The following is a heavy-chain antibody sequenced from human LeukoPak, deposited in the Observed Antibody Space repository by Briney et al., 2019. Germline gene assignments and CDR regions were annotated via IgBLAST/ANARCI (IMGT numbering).Heavy chain of an antibody. Sequence: ASVKVSCKASGYTFTNYAMHWVRQAPGQRLEWMGWINAGNGNTKYSQEFQGRVTITRDTSASIAYMELSSLRYDDMAVYYCARVKLYFDWLPPYYYYYMDVWGKGTTVTVSS. CDR3: ARVKLYFDWLPPYYYYYMDV. J-gene: IGHJ6*03. V-gene: IGHV1-3*03. CDR1: GYTFTNYA. CDR2: INAGNGNT. D-gene: IGHD3-9*01.